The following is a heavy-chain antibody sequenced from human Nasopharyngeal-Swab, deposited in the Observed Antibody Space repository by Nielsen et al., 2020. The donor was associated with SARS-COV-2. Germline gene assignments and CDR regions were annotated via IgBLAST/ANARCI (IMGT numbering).Heavy chain of an antibody. V-gene: IGHV3-23*01. CDR3: AKGGSLSGSWD. CDR2: VSGSGKIT. CDR1: GFTFNNNA. D-gene: IGHD1-26*01. J-gene: IGHJ4*02. Sequence: GESLKISCLASGFTFNNNAMTWVRQAPGKGLEWVSTVSGSGKITYYADSVKGRFTISRDNSKNTLFPQMSSLRDEDTAVYYCAKGGSLSGSWDWGQGTLVTVSS.